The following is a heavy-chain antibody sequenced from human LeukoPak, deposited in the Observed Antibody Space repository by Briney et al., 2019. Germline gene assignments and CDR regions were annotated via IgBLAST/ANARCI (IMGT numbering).Heavy chain of an antibody. CDR2: ITATSTTF. J-gene: IGHJ4*01. Sequence: PGGSLRLSCAVSGFIFTSYSMTWVRQVPGKGLEWIAYITATSTTFYYADSVKGRFTISRDNARQSLYLQMNSLTVEDTAVYYCARSLSGYDPLSAFWGHGTRVTVS. CDR3: ARSLSGYDPLSAF. V-gene: IGHV3-48*01. CDR1: GFIFTSYS. D-gene: IGHD5-12*01.